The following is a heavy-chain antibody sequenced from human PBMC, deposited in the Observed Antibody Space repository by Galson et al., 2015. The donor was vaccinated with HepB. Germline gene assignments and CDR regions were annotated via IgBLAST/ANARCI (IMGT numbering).Heavy chain of an antibody. D-gene: IGHD2-21*02. CDR1: GFTYSNYW. CDR2: IKYDGSEK. V-gene: IGHV3-7*03. Sequence: LRLSCAVSGFTYSNYWMSWVRQAPGRGLEWVANIKYDGSEKYYVRSVEGRFTVSRDNAQNSLYLHMSSLRAEDTAVYYCARGWDIEVTANFDYWGQGALATVSS. CDR3: ARGWDIEVTANFDY. J-gene: IGHJ4*02.